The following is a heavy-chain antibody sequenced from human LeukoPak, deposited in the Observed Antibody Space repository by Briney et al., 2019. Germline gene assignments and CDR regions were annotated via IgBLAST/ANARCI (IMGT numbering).Heavy chain of an antibody. J-gene: IGHJ4*01. CDR3: AGGYYDSSGCPRLFDY. D-gene: IGHD3-22*01. V-gene: IGHV4-30-4*07. Sequence: SQTLSLTCAVSGVSISSDDYYWSWIRQPPGKGLEWIGYIYYIGSTNYNPSLRSRVTMSVDTSKNQFSLKLSSVTAADTAVYYCAGGYYDSSGCPRLFDYWG. CDR1: GVSISSDDYY. CDR2: IYYIGST.